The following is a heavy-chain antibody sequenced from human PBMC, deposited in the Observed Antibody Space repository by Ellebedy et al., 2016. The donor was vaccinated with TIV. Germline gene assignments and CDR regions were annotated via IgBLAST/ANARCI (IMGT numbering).Heavy chain of an antibody. CDR1: GFTFSNYW. CDR3: AYGAGTYFG. CDR2: IKEDGSER. D-gene: IGHD4/OR15-4a*01. V-gene: IGHV3-7*01. Sequence: GGSLRLSCAVSGFTFSNYWMSWVRQAPGKGLEWVANIKEDGSERNHVDSVKGRFTISRDNAKNTLYLQMNSLRAEDTAVYYCAYGAGTYFGWGQGTLVTVSS. J-gene: IGHJ4*02.